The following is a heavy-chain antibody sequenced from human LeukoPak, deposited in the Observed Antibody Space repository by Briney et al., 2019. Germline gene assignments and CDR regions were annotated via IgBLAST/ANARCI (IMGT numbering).Heavy chain of an antibody. D-gene: IGHD5/OR15-5a*01. J-gene: IGHJ3*02. CDR1: GGTFSSYA. V-gene: IGHV1-69*01. CDR2: IIPIFGTA. Sequence: SVKVSCKASGGTFSSYAISWVRQAPGQGLEWMGGIIPIFGTANYAQKFQGRVTITADESTSTAYMELSSLRSEDTAVYHCARDQSSVDAFDIWGQGTMVTVSS. CDR3: ARDQSSVDAFDI.